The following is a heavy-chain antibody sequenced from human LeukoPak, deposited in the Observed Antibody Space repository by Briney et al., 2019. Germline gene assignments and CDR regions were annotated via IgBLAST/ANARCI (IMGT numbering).Heavy chain of an antibody. CDR3: ARVRASSGWALIATWHDAFDI. CDR2: ISAYNGNT. V-gene: IGHV1-18*01. D-gene: IGHD6-19*01. CDR1: GYTFTRYG. J-gene: IGHJ3*02. Sequence: GASVKVSCKATGYTFTRYGISWARQAPGQGLEWMGWISAYNGNTNYAQKLQGRVTMTTDTSTSPAYMEPRSLRSDGTAVYSCARVRASSGWALIATWHDAFDIWGQGTMVTVSS.